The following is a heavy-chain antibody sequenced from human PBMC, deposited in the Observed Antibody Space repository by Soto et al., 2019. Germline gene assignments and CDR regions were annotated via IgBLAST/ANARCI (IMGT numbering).Heavy chain of an antibody. J-gene: IGHJ4*02. CDR1: GFTFSSYA. V-gene: IGHV3-23*01. CDR3: AKDRRYSSSWSDY. CDR2: ISGSGGST. Sequence: LRLSCAASGFTFSSYAMSWVRQAPGKGLEWVSAISGSGGSTYYADSVKGRFTISRDNSKNTLYLQMNSLRAEDTAVYYCAKDRRYSSSWSDYWGQGTLVTAPQ. D-gene: IGHD6-13*01.